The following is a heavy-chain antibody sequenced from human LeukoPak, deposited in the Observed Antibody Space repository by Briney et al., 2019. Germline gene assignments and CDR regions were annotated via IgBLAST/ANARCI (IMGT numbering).Heavy chain of an antibody. CDR2: IYYSGST. CDR3: PYSGGSYSY. CDR1: GGSISSSSYY. V-gene: IGHV4-39*01. D-gene: IGHD2-15*01. Sequence: SETLSLTCTVSGGSISSSSYYWGWIRQPPGKGLEWIGSIYYSGSTYYNPSLKSRVTIFVDTSKNQFSLKLSSVTAADTAVYYCPYSGGSYSYWGQGTLVTVSS. J-gene: IGHJ4*02.